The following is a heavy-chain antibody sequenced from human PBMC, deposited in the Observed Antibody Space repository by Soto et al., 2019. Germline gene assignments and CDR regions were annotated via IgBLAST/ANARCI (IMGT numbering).Heavy chain of an antibody. CDR1: GFTFSSYW. CDR2: IKTDGSLT. Sequence: EAQLVQSGGGLVQPGGSMRLSCAASGFTFSSYWMHWVRQAPGKGLVWVSSIKTDGSLTPYADSVKGRFTISRDNAKNTLYLQMNSLRAEDTAVYYCARDEGVAMVRVYDNWGQGTLVAVSS. D-gene: IGHD3-10*01. J-gene: IGHJ4*02. V-gene: IGHV3-74*03. CDR3: ARDEGVAMVRVYDN.